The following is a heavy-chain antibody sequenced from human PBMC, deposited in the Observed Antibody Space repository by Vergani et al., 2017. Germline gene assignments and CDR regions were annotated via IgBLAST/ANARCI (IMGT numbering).Heavy chain of an antibody. CDR3: AGDTNSWQRAER. V-gene: IGHV4-59*02. CDR2: LSTTGGA. Sequence: QAQLQESGPGLVKPSETLSLTCHVFGVSVTDYNCNWIRQAPGKGLEWIGSLSTTGGATHASHNPSLMSRVSISVATSKSQFSLRVTSVSAADESIYSCAGDTNSWQRAERWGQGPLVSVSS. D-gene: IGHD6-13*01. J-gene: IGHJ4*02. CDR1: GVSVTDYN.